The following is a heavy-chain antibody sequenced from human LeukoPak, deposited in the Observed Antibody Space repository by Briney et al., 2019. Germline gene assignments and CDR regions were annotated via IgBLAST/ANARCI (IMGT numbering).Heavy chain of an antibody. J-gene: IGHJ4*02. CDR2: VYHTGST. CDR3: ARHLRIQGEFDY. Sequence: SENLSLTCSVSGGSIRGYYWSWIRQPPGRGLEWVGFVYHTGSTTYNPSLKSRVTISLDTSKNHFSLRLTSVTAADTAFYYCARHLRIQGEFDYWGQGSLVTVSS. CDR1: GGSIRGYY. V-gene: IGHV4-59*08. D-gene: IGHD5-18*01.